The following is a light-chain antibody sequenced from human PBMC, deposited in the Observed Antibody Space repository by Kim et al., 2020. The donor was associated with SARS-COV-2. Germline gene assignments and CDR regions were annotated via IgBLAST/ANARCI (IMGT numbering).Light chain of an antibody. Sequence: LSPGERATLPGRARRCISSFLAWDQKKPGQPPRRPNYDASDRATGIPVKFSGRGFETDFTFTISSPEPEDCAVYYCQQRGNWPWTFGQGTKVDIK. CDR2: DAS. CDR1: RCISSF. CDR3: QQRGNWPWT. J-gene: IGKJ1*01. V-gene: IGKV3-11*01.